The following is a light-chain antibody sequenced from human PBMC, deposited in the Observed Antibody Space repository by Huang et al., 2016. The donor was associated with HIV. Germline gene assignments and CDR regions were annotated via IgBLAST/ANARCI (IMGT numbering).Light chain of an antibody. J-gene: IGKJ1*01. V-gene: IGKV3-11*01. CDR2: DTS. CDR3: QQRNNWPPWT. Sequence: EIVLTRSPATLSLSPGEGATLSCRASQSIGSYLAWYQQRPGQAPRLLIYDTSIRATGIPARFSGRGSGTDFTLTISSLEPEDFAVYYCQQRNNWPPWTFGQGTKVELK. CDR1: QSIGSY.